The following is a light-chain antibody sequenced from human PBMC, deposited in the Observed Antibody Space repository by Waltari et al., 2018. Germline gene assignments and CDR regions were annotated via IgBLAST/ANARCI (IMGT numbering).Light chain of an antibody. V-gene: IGLV1-40*01. Sequence: QSVLTQPHSVSGAPGQRVTISCPGSSSNIGAGYDLHWYQQLPGSAPKLLIYANIDRPSGVPDRFSGSKSGTSASLAITGLQAEDEADYYCQSYDRSLSVRVFGGGTKLTVL. CDR2: ANI. CDR1: SSNIGAGYD. CDR3: QSYDRSLSVRV. J-gene: IGLJ2*01.